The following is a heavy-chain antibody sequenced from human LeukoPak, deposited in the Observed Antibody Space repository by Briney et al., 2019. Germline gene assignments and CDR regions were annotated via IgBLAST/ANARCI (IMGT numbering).Heavy chain of an antibody. D-gene: IGHD6-19*01. Sequence: GGALRLSCAGSGFTFDSYAMSWVRQAPGQRLKWVSSISSSGDHTYYADSVKGRFTISRDNSNNTLYLQMNSLRAEDTAVYYCAKRIAVAGTILNSWGQGTLVTVSS. V-gene: IGHV3-23*01. CDR3: AKRIAVAGTILNS. J-gene: IGHJ4*02. CDR1: GFTFDSYA. CDR2: ISSSGDHT.